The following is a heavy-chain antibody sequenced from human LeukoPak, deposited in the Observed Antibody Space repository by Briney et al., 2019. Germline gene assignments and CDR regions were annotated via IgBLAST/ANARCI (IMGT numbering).Heavy chain of an antibody. CDR3: ARESASGSYFDY. D-gene: IGHD1-26*01. CDR2: ISRSATYI. J-gene: IGHJ4*02. CDR1: GFTFSSYT. V-gene: IGHV3-21*01. Sequence: GGSLRLSCAASGFTFSSYTMNWVRQAPGKWPEWVSSISRSATYIYYADSVKGRFTISRDNAKNSLYLQMNSLRLDDTAVYYCARESASGSYFDYWGQGTLVTVSS.